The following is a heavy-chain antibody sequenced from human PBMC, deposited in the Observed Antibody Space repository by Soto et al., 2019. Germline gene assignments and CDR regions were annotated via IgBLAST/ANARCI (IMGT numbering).Heavy chain of an antibody. CDR2: ISSDSTYT. CDR3: ASQELEPPPYFFES. D-gene: IGHD1-1*01. CDR1: VFTFPGSS. Sequence: GGSLRLSCAASVFTFPGSSMKWVRQSPGKGLEWVASISSDSTYTHYADSVKGRFTISRDNAKNSLYMQMSSLRVEDTAVYYCASQELEPPPYFFESWGQGTLVTVSS. J-gene: IGHJ4*02. V-gene: IGHV3-21*01.